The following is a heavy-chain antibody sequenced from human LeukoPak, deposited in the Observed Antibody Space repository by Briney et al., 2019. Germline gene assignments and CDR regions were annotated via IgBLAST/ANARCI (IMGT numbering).Heavy chain of an antibody. J-gene: IGHJ4*02. CDR3: ASGLELDY. Sequence: GGSLRLSCAASGFTFSDYWMSWVRQAPGKGLEWVANIKQDGSEKNYVDSVKGRFTISRDNAKNSLYLQMNSLRAEDTAVYYCASGLELDYWGQGTLVTVSS. CDR2: IKQDGSEK. V-gene: IGHV3-7*03. CDR1: GFTFSDYW.